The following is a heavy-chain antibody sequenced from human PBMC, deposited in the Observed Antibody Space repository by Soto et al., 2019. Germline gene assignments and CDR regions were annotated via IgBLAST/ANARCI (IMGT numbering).Heavy chain of an antibody. CDR2: LYYGRSA. D-gene: IGHD6-13*01. J-gene: IGHJ4*02. CDR1: GDSISSYY. CDR3: VLRSMAAAPEY. V-gene: IGHV4-59*03. Sequence: QVQLQESGPGLVKPSETLSLTCAVSGDSISSYYCMWIRQPPGKGLESIGYLYYGRSANYNPSLKSRVTFSVDMSTNQCSMTLSSITAADTAVYYCVLRSMAAAPEYWGQGTLVTVSS.